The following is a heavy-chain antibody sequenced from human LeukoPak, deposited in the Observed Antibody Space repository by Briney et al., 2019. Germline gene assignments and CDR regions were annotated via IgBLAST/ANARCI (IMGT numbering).Heavy chain of an antibody. CDR2: INSDGSHA. V-gene: IGHV3-74*03. D-gene: IGHD3-22*01. CDR1: RFTFSSYW. CDR3: ARDGQYYYDSPGYYGGLNI. Sequence: GGSLRLSCAASRFTFSSYWMHWVRQAPGKGLVWVSRINSDGSHATYADSVKGRFTISRDNAKDTLYLQMDSLRAEDTAVYYCARDGQYYYDSPGYYGGLNIWGQGTVVIVSS. J-gene: IGHJ4*02.